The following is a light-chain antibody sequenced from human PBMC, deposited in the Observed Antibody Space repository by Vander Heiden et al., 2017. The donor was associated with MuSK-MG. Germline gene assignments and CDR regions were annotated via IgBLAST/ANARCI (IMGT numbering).Light chain of an antibody. CDR1: QSVSSNY. CDR3: QQYGNSPYT. V-gene: IGKV3-20*01. CDR2: GAL. Sequence: EIVLTQSPGTLSLSPGERASQSVSSNYLAWYQQKPGQAPRLLIYGALSRATGIPDRFSGCGSGTDFTLTISRLEPEDFAVYYCQQYGNSPYTFGPGAKLEIK. J-gene: IGKJ2*01.